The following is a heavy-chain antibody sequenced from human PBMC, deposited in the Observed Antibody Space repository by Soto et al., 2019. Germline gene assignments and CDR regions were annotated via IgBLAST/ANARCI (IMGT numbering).Heavy chain of an antibody. Sequence: EVQLVESGGDLVQRGGSLRLSCVASGFTFSVYSMNWVRQAPGKGLEWFSYITSDTKTIKYADSVKGRFTISRDNAKNSVYLQMNSLRDEDTVVYYWARAVEGHFDYWGQGTVVTVAS. J-gene: IGHJ4*02. V-gene: IGHV3-48*02. CDR2: ITSDTKTI. CDR1: GFTFSVYS. D-gene: IGHD6-19*01. CDR3: ARAVEGHFDY.